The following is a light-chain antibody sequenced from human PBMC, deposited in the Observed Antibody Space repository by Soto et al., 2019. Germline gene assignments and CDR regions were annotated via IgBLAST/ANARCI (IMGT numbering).Light chain of an antibody. V-gene: IGKV1-33*01. CDR2: DAS. CDR3: QQYDNYPLT. Sequence: DIQMTQSPSSLSASVGDRVTITCQASQVISKFLNWYQLKPGKAPKLLIFDASELETGVTSRFSGRRSGTDFSFTISSLQPEDIATYYCQQYDNYPLTFGGGTKVEI. CDR1: QVISKF. J-gene: IGKJ4*01.